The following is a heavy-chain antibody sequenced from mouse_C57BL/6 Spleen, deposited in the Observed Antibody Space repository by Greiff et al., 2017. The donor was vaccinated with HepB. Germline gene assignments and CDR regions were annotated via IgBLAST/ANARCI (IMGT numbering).Heavy chain of an antibody. D-gene: IGHD2-3*01. CDR3: TTRWEEGAY. CDR2: IDPENGDT. CDR1: GFNIKDDY. J-gene: IGHJ3*01. Sequence: VQLQQSGAELVRPGASVKLSCTASGFNIKDDYMHWVKQRPEQGLEWIGWIDPENGDTEYASKFQGKATITAYTSSNTAYLQLSSLTSEDTAVYYCTTRWEEGAYWGQGTLVTVSA. V-gene: IGHV14-4*01.